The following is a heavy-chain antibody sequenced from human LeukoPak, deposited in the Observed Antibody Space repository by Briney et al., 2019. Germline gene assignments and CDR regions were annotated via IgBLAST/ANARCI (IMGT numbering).Heavy chain of an antibody. V-gene: IGHV4-59*01. D-gene: IGHD6-13*01. J-gene: IGHJ4*02. CDR2: IYYSGST. Sequence: SETLSLTCTVSGGSISSYYWSWIRQPPGKGLEWIGYIYYSGSTNYNPSLKSRVTISVDTSKNQFSLKLRSVTAADTAVYYCARDRSSSGQLFDYWGQGTLVTVSS. CDR3: ARDRSSSGQLFDY. CDR1: GGSISSYY.